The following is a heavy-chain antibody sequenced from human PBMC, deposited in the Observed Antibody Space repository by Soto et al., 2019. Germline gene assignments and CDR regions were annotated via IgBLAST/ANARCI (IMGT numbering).Heavy chain of an antibody. V-gene: IGHV4-39*01. CDR2: IYYRGNT. J-gene: IGHJ5*02. CDR3: SRYTAVGGYSKSYDGFGP. CDR1: GGSMSSSTYY. Sequence: QLQLQESGPGLVKPSETLSLTCTVSGGSMSSSTYYWGWVRQPPGKGLEWVGSIYYRGNTYYNPSLKSRVTISVDTSKNQLFLRLSSVTAADTAVYYCSRYTAVGGYSKSYDGFGPWGQGTLVIVSS. D-gene: IGHD5-18*01.